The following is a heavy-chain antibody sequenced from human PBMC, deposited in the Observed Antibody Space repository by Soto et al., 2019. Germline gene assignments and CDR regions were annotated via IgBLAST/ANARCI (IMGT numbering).Heavy chain of an antibody. J-gene: IGHJ4*02. CDR1: GFPFSHHG. CDR3: AKAIMTTVTCFDY. Sequence: GALMLSGPASGFPFSHHGMTCVRPTPGKGLEWVSAISGSGGSTYYADSVKGRFTISRDNSKNTLYLQMNNLRAEDTAVYYCAKAIMTTVTCFDYWGQGTLVTFSS. CDR2: ISGSGGST. V-gene: IGHV3-23*01. D-gene: IGHD4-17*01.